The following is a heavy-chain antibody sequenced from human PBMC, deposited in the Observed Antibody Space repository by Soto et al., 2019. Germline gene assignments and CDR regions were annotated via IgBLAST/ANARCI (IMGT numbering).Heavy chain of an antibody. D-gene: IGHD6-13*01. CDR1: GFTFSYYY. J-gene: IGHJ6*02. Sequence: GGSLRLSCAGSGFTFSYYYMSWIRQAPGQGLEWVSYMSSSGVTVFYADSVKGRFTISRDNAKNSLYLQMYSLRAEDSAVYYCARNTISAAGADYYGLDVWGQGTTVTFSS. V-gene: IGHV3-11*01. CDR3: ARNTISAAGADYYGLDV. CDR2: MSSSGVTV.